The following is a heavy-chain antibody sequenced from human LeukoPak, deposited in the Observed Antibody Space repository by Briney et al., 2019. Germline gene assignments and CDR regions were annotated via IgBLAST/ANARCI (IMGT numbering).Heavy chain of an antibody. V-gene: IGHV3-30*02. D-gene: IGHD2-2*01. CDR3: AKTYCSSTSCSGYFQH. Sequence: PGGSLRLSCAASGFTFSSYGRHWVRQAPGKGLEWVAFIRYDGSNKYYADSVKGRFTISRDNSKNTLYLQMNSLRAEDTAVYYCAKTYCSSTSCSGYFQHWGQGTLVTVSS. CDR2: IRYDGSNK. J-gene: IGHJ1*01. CDR1: GFTFSSYG.